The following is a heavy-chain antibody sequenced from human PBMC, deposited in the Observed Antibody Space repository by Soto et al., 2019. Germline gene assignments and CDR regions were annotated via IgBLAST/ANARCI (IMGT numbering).Heavy chain of an antibody. Sequence: PSESLCLTVTFADGSISSDCWICIRQPPGKGLEWIGYIYYSGSTNYNPSLKSRVTISVDTSKNQFSLKLSSVTAADTAVYYCARVLVSWSPQNYYYSYMDVWGKGTTVTVSS. D-gene: IGHD2-15*01. CDR3: ARVLVSWSPQNYYYSYMDV. CDR1: DGSISSDC. V-gene: IGHV4-59*01. J-gene: IGHJ6*03. CDR2: IYYSGST.